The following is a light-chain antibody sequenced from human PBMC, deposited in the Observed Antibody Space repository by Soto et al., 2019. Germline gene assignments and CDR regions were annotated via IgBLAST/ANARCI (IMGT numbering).Light chain of an antibody. CDR1: QSVSSN. J-gene: IGKJ1*01. CDR3: QHYGNWPPWT. CDR2: GAS. Sequence: EIVMTQSPATLSVSPGERATLSCRASQSVSSNLAWYQQNPGQAPRLLIYGASTRATGIPARFSGSGSGTEFALTISSLQSEDFAVYYCQHYGNWPPWTFGQGTKVEIK. V-gene: IGKV3-15*01.